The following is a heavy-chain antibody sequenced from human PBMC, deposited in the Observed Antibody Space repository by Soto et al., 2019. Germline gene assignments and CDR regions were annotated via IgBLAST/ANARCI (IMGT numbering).Heavy chain of an antibody. Sequence: SVKVSCKTSGFTFTSYPFSWVRQAPGQGLEWLAWVHPYEGTTKVAHQFRDRLTLTTDTSAATVFMELTRLTSDDTAVYFCAREYYSDTTWIDYWGQGTLVTVSS. D-gene: IGHD1-26*01. J-gene: IGHJ4*02. CDR1: GFTFTSYP. CDR2: VHPYEGTT. CDR3: AREYYSDTTWIDY. V-gene: IGHV1-18*04.